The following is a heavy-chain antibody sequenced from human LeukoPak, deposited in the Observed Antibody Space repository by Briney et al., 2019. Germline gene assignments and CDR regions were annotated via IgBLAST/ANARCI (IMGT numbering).Heavy chain of an antibody. CDR3: ARGGYSSSWSRSHYYYYYMDV. Sequence: SVKVSCKASGGTFSSYAISWVRQAPGQGLEWMGGIIPIFGTANYAQKFQGRVTITTDESTSTVYMELSSLRSEDTAVYYCARGGYSSSWSRSHYYYYYMDVWGKGTTVTVSS. CDR1: GGTFSSYA. CDR2: IIPIFGTA. D-gene: IGHD6-13*01. J-gene: IGHJ6*03. V-gene: IGHV1-69*05.